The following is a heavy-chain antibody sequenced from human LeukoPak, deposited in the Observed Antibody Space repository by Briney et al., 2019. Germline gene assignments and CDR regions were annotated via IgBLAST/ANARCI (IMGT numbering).Heavy chain of an antibody. V-gene: IGHV3-23*01. CDR3: ARALTSHYFYIMDI. D-gene: IGHD1-14*01. J-gene: IGHJ6*02. Sequence: GGSLRLSCAASGFTFSSYAMSWVRQAPGKGLDWVSTISFSGGSTYYADSVKGRFTISRDNSKNTLFLQMNSLRPEDTAVYYCARALTSHYFYIMDIWGQGTTVTVSS. CDR1: GFTFSSYA. CDR2: ISFSGGST.